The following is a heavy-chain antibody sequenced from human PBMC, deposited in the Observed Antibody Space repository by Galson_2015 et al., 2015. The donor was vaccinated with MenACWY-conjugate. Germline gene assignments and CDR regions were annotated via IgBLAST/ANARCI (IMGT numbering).Heavy chain of an antibody. J-gene: IGHJ4*02. V-gene: IGHV1-46*01. CDR2: INPSGGST. D-gene: IGHD4-23*01. Sequence: SVKVSCQASVYTFTDYYLHWVRQAPGQGLEWMGVINPSGGSTDFAQKFQDRVTMTGDTSTNTVYLELSSLRSEDTALYYCARSYGGNSVYYFDYWGQGTLLTVSS. CDR3: ARSYGGNSVYYFDY. CDR1: VYTFTDYY.